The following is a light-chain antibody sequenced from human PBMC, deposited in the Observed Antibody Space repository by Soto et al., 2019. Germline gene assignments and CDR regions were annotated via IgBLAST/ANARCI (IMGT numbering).Light chain of an antibody. V-gene: IGKV3-15*01. J-gene: IGKJ1*01. CDR3: QHFSNWRWT. CDR2: GAS. CDR1: QSVGST. Sequence: EIVMTQSPATLSVSPGERATLSCRASQSVGSTLAWYQQRPGQAPRLLIYGASTRATGIPARFSGSGSGTEFTLTISGLQSEDFAVYYCQHFSNWRWTFGQGTKVDIK.